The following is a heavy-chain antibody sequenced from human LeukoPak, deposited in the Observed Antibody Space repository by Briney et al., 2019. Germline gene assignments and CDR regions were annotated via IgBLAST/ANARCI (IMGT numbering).Heavy chain of an antibody. CDR3: ATILQPIQLWPGAGYFDY. V-gene: IGHV4-59*04. J-gene: IGHJ4*02. CDR1: GGSISSYY. D-gene: IGHD5-18*01. CDR2: IYHSGST. Sequence: PSETLSLTCTVSGGSISSYYWSWIRQPPGKGLEWIGSIYHSGSTYYNPSLKSRVTISVDTSKNQFSLKLSSVTAADTAVYYCATILQPIQLWPGAGYFDYWGQGTLVTVSS.